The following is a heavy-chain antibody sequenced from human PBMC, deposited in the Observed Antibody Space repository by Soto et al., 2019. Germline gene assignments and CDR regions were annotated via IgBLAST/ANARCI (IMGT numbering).Heavy chain of an antibody. D-gene: IGHD2-15*01. J-gene: IGHJ3*02. CDR1: GFIFSRYA. V-gene: IGHV3-23*01. CDR3: AKDRDVVVVIDATATGAFDI. Sequence: GGSLRLSCAASGFIFSRYAIHWVRQAPGKGLEWVAGISGAGANTYYADSVQGRFTVSRDTSKNTVYLQMNSLRAEDTAVYFCAKDRDVVVVIDATATGAFDIWGQGTMVTVSS. CDR2: ISGAGANT.